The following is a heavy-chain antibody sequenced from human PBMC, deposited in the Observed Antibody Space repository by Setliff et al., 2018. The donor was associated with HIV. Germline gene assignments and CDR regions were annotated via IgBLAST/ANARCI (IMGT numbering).Heavy chain of an antibody. J-gene: IGHJ4*02. D-gene: IGHD3-10*01. CDR2: IYKAGKT. CDR3: TRAYYYGSESYYEDYFDY. CDR1: GFRVTDTY. V-gene: IGHV3-53*01. Sequence: GGSLRLSCEASGFRVTDTYMAWVRQAPGKGLEWVTLIYKAGKTYHADFVKGRFTIAFLQMNSLKTEDTAVYYCTRAYYYGSESYYEDYFDYWGQGTLVTVSS.